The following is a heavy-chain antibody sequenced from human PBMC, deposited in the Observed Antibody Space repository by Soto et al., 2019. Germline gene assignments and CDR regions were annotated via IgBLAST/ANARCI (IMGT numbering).Heavy chain of an antibody. Sequence: PGESLKISGKGSGYSFTSYWIGWVRQMPGKGLEWMGIIYPGDSDTRYSPSFQGQVTISADKSISTAYLQWSSLKASDTAMYYCARLVGDSTNRDDYYYYMDVWGKGTTVTVSS. D-gene: IGHD2-2*01. CDR3: ARLVGDSTNRDDYYYYMDV. CDR2: IYPGDSDT. J-gene: IGHJ6*03. V-gene: IGHV5-51*01. CDR1: GYSFTSYW.